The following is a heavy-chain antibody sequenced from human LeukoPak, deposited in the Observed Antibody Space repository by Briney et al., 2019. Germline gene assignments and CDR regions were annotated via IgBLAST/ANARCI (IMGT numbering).Heavy chain of an antibody. D-gene: IGHD3-10*01. V-gene: IGHV4-59*01. CDR2: IYYSGST. J-gene: IGHJ6*02. Sequence: SSETLSLTFSVSGGSISSYYWSWIRQPPGKGLEGSGYIYYSGSTNYNPSLKSRVSISVDTSKNQFSLKLSSVTTADTAVYYCARVMGYYYGSGMGSGMDVWGQGTTVTVSS. CDR1: GGSISSYY. CDR3: ARVMGYYYGSGMGSGMDV.